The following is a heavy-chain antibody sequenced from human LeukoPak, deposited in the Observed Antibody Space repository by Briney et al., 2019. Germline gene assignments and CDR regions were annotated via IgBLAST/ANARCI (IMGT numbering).Heavy chain of an antibody. Sequence: GGSLRLSCAASGFTFSSYAMGWVRQAPGKGLEWVSDIYSGGSTYYADSVKGRFTISRDNSKNTLYLQMNSLRAEDTAVYYCARGGIPAAITWFDPWGPGTLVTVSS. CDR3: ARGGIPAAITWFDP. V-gene: IGHV3-53*01. CDR1: GFTFSSYA. J-gene: IGHJ5*02. CDR2: IYSGGST. D-gene: IGHD2-2*01.